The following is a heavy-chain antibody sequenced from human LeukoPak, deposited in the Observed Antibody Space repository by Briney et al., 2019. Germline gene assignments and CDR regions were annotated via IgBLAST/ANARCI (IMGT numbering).Heavy chain of an antibody. Sequence: GGSLRPSCAASGFTFSSYWMSWVRQAPGKGLEWVANIKQDGSEKYYVDSVKGRFTISRDNAKNSLYLQINSLRAEDTAVYYCAFPGDYGPFDYWGQGTLVTVSS. CDR2: IKQDGSEK. CDR3: AFPGDYGPFDY. CDR1: GFTFSSYW. V-gene: IGHV3-7*01. J-gene: IGHJ4*02. D-gene: IGHD4-17*01.